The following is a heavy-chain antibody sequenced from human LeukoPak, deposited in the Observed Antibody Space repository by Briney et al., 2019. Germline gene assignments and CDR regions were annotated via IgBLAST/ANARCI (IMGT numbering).Heavy chain of an antibody. V-gene: IGHV1-2*02. CDR2: INPNSGGT. CDR1: GYTFTSYY. Sequence: GASVKVSCKASGYTFTSYYMHWVRQAPGQGLEWMGWINPNSGGTNYAQKFQGRVTMTRDTSISTAYMELSRLRSDDTAVYYCARNSRIVATLYFDYWGQGTLVTVSS. J-gene: IGHJ4*02. D-gene: IGHD5-12*01. CDR3: ARNSRIVATLYFDY.